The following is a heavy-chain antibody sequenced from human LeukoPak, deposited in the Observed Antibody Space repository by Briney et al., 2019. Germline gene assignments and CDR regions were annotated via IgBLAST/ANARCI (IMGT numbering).Heavy chain of an antibody. D-gene: IGHD2-8*01. CDR2: LSGSGGST. CDR3: AKNAAGIVLMIYTPLDS. V-gene: IGHV3-23*01. J-gene: IGHJ4*02. Sequence: GGSLRLSCAASGFTFGMYAMSWVRQAPGKGLEWVSTLSGSGGSTYYADSVKGRFTISGDESKNTLSLQMNSLRPEDTAVYYCAKNAAGIVLMIYTPLDSWGQGTLVTVSS. CDR1: GFTFGMYA.